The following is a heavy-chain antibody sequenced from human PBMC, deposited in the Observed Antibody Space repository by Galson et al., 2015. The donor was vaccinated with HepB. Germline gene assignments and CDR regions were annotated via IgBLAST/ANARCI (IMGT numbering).Heavy chain of an antibody. CDR2: IIPIFGTA. J-gene: IGHJ4*02. D-gene: IGHD2-2*01. CDR1: GGTFSSYA. Sequence: SVKVSCKASGGTFSSYAISWVRQAPGQGLEWMGGIIPIFGTAKYAQRFQGRVTISADESTSTAYMELSSLRSEDTAVYYCARQDSRYCSSISCSFDHWGQGTLVTVSS. V-gene: IGHV1-69*13. CDR3: ARQDSRYCSSISCSFDH.